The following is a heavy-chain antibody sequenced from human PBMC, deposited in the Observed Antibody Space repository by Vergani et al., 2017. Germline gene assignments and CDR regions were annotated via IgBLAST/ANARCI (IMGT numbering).Heavy chain of an antibody. CDR3: ARGASGDYVSSFDD. CDR2: ISYDGSNK. J-gene: IGHJ4*02. V-gene: IGHV3-30-3*01. Sequence: QVQLVESGGGVVQPGRSLRLSCAASGFTFSSYAMHWVRPAPGKGLEWVAVISYDGSNKYYADSVKGRFTISRDNSKNTLYLQMNSLRAEDTAVYYCARGASGDYVSSFDDWGQGTLVTVSS. CDR1: GFTFSSYA. D-gene: IGHD4-17*01.